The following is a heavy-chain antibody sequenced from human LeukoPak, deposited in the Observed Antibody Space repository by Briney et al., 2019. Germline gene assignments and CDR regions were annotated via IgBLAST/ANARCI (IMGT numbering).Heavy chain of an antibody. V-gene: IGHV4-59*01. J-gene: IGHJ5*02. D-gene: IGHD2-21*02. CDR3: ARVMAYCGGDCYLEPPINNWFDP. Sequence: SETLSLTCTVSGGSISSYYWSWIRQPPGKGLEWIGYIYYSGSTNYNPSLKSRVIISVDTSKNQFSLKLSSVTAADTAVYYCARVMAYCGGDCYLEPPINNWFDPWGQGTLVTVSS. CDR1: GGSISSYY. CDR2: IYYSGST.